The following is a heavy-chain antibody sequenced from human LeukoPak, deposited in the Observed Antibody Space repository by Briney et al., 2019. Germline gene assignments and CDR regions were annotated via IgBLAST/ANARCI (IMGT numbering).Heavy chain of an antibody. Sequence: ASVKVSSKAAAYTFTSYYMHWVRHAARHVLEWMGIINPSGGSTSYAQKFQGRVTMTRDTSTSTVYMELSSLRSEDTAVYYCARVGYNWKPFDYWGQGTLVTVSS. CDR3: ARVGYNWKPFDY. J-gene: IGHJ4*02. CDR1: AYTFTSYY. D-gene: IGHD1-1*01. V-gene: IGHV1-46*01. CDR2: INPSGGST.